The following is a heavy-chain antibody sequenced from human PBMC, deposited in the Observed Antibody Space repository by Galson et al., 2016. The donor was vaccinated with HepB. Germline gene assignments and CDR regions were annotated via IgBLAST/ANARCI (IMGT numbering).Heavy chain of an antibody. CDR1: GGSISSYY. CDR3: ARHLDPQSESYYYYYYGMDV. Sequence: SETLSLTCSVSGGSISSYYWSWIRQPPGKGLEWIGYIYYSGSTNYNPSLKSRATISVDTSKNQFSLKLSSVTAADTAVYYCARHLDPQSESYYYYYYGMDVWGQGTTVTVSS. CDR2: IYYSGST. D-gene: IGHD1-14*01. J-gene: IGHJ6*02. V-gene: IGHV4-59*08.